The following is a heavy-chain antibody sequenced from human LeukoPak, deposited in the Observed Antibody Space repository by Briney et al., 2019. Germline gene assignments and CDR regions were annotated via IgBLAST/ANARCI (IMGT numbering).Heavy chain of an antibody. CDR3: ARGIYYDSSGRDRYGMDV. J-gene: IGHJ6*02. CDR1: GFTFSSYW. Sequence: GGSLRLSCAASGFTFSSYWMSWVRQAPGKGLEWVANIKQDGSEKYYVDSVKGRFTISRENAKNSLYLQMNSLRAGDTAVYYCARGIYYDSSGRDRYGMDVWGQGTTVTVSS. CDR2: IKQDGSEK. V-gene: IGHV3-7*02. D-gene: IGHD3-22*01.